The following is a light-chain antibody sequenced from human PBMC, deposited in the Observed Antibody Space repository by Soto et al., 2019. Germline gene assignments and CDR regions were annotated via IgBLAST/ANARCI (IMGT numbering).Light chain of an antibody. J-gene: IGKJ1*01. V-gene: IGKV3-20*01. Sequence: EIVLTQSPATLSVSPGEIATLPCRASQSVSSDHFAWYQQKPGQAPRLLIYGTSSRATGIPDRFSGSGSGTDFTLSISRLEPEDFAVYFCQQYLTFGQGTKVDIK. CDR2: GTS. CDR3: QQYLT. CDR1: QSVSSDH.